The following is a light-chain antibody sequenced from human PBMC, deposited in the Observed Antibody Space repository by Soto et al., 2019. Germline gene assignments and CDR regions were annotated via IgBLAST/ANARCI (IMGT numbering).Light chain of an antibody. Sequence: EIVMTQSPATLSVSPGERATLSCRASQSVSSNLAWYQQKPGQAPRLLIYGASTRATGIPARFSGSGSGTEFTLTISSLQSEDFAVYYCQYYDNWRLSFGGGTTVEIK. CDR2: GAS. CDR3: QYYDNWRLS. CDR1: QSVSSN. J-gene: IGKJ4*01. V-gene: IGKV3-15*01.